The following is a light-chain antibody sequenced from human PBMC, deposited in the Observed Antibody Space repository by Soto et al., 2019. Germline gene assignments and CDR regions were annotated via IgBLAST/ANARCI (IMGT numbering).Light chain of an antibody. J-gene: IGLJ1*01. CDR3: GAWDDSLNGLFV. CDR1: RSNIGSNT. V-gene: IGLV1-44*01. CDR2: SNN. Sequence: QSVLTQPPSASGTPGQRVTISCSGSRSNIGSNTVNWYQQLPGTAPKLLIYSNNHRPSGVPDRFSGSKSGTSASLAISGLQSEDEADYYCGAWDDSLNGLFVFGTGTKVTVL.